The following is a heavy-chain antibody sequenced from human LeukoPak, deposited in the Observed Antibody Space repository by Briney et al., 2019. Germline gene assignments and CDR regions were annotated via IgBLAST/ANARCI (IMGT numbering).Heavy chain of an antibody. CDR3: AKDAESDDYGDS. J-gene: IGHJ4*02. CDR2: ISASGSAT. V-gene: IGHV3-23*01. D-gene: IGHD2-21*01. Sequence: GGSLRLSCAASGFIFSNYGMNWVRQAPGKGLEWVAAISASGSATSYADSVRGRFTISRDNSKSTTYLQMNSLRAEDTAVCYCAKDAESDDYGDSWGQGTLVTVSS. CDR1: GFIFSNYG.